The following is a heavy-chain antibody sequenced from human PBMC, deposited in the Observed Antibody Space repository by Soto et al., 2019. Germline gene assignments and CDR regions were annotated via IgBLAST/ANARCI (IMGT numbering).Heavy chain of an antibody. CDR1: GFTVSSYS. D-gene: IGHD2-15*01. V-gene: IGHV3-21*01. J-gene: IGHJ4*02. CDR2: ISSSSSYI. CDR3: ARAGFVVVVAATPSFDY. Sequence: EVQLVESGGGLVKPWGSLRLSCAASGFTVSSYSMNWVRQAPGQGLEWVSSISSSSSYIYYADSVKGRFTISRDNAKNSLYLQMNSLRAEDTAVYYCARAGFVVVVAATPSFDYWGQGTLVTVSS.